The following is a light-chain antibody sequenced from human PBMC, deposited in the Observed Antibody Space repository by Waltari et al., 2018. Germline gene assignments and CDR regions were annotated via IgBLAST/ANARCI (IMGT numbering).Light chain of an antibody. J-gene: IGKJ4*01. V-gene: IGKV3-11*01. CDR1: QNITSY. CDR3: QQRRTWPLT. CDR2: DAS. Sequence: EIILTQSPGTLSVYPGERATLSCRASQNITSYLAWYQQKPGQAPRLLIYDASNRASGVPARFSGSGSGADFTLTIRNLEPEDFAVYYCQQRRTWPLTFGGGTKVE.